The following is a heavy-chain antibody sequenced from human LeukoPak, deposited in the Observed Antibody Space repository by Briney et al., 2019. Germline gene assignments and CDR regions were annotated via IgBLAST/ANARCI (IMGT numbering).Heavy chain of an antibody. D-gene: IGHD5-18*01. V-gene: IGHV3-33*08. CDR3: ARAPDSYGNDY. CDR1: GFTFSSYG. J-gene: IGHJ4*02. CDR2: IWYDGSNK. Sequence: PGGSLRLSCAASGFTFSSYGMHWVRQAPGTGLEWVAVIWYDGSNKYYADSVKGRFTISRDNSKNTLYLQMNSLRAEDTAVYYCARAPDSYGNDYWGQGTLVTVSS.